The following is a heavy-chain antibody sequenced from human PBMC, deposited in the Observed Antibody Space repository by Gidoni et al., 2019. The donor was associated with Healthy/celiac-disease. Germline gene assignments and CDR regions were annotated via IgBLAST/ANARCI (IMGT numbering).Heavy chain of an antibody. CDR1: GGTFSSYA. CDR3: ARDRTVWFGVVTHAFDY. Sequence: QVQRVQSGAEVKKSGSSVMVSCKASGGTFSSYAISWVRQAPGQGLEGMGGIITIFGTANYAQKFQGRVTITADEATSTAYMELSSLRSEDTAVYYCARDRTVWFGVVTHAFDYWGQGTLVTVSS. V-gene: IGHV1-69*01. J-gene: IGHJ4*02. CDR2: IITIFGTA. D-gene: IGHD3-3*01.